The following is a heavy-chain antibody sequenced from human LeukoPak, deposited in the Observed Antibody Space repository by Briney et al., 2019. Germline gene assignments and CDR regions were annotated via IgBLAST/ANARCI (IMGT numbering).Heavy chain of an antibody. Sequence: PSETLSLTCSVSGGSISSGDYYWSWIRQPPGKGLKWIGNMYYSGSTYYNPSLKSRATISVDTSKNQFSLKLSSVTAADTAVYYCARPYYYDSRIDPWGQGTLVTVSS. CDR3: ARPYYYDSRIDP. V-gene: IGHV4-30-4*01. CDR2: MYYSGST. J-gene: IGHJ5*02. D-gene: IGHD3-22*01. CDR1: GGSISSGDYY.